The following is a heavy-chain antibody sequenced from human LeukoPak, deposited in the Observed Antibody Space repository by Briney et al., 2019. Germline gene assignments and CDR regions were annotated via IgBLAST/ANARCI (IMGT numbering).Heavy chain of an antibody. V-gene: IGHV4-34*01. CDR1: GGSFSGYY. D-gene: IGHD3-22*01. CDR3: ASRDSSGHAI. CDR2: INHSGST. J-gene: IGHJ3*02. Sequence: SETLSLTCAVYGGSFSGYYWSWIRQPPGKGLEWIGEINHSGSTNYNPSLKSRVTISVDTSKNQFSLELSSVTAADTAVYYCASRDSSGHAIWGQGTMVTVSS.